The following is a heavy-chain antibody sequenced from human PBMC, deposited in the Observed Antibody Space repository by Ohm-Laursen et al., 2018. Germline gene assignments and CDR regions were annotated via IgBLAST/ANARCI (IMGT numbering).Heavy chain of an antibody. Sequence: SLRLSCAASGFTFSSYSMNWVRQAPGKGLERGPSISSSSSYIYYADSVKGRFTISRDNAKNSLYLQMNSLRAEDTAVYYCASFLEWSLDYYYGMDVWGQGTTVTVSS. CDR1: GFTFSSYS. CDR3: ASFLEWSLDYYYGMDV. CDR2: ISSSSSYI. D-gene: IGHD3-3*02. J-gene: IGHJ6*02. V-gene: IGHV3-21*01.